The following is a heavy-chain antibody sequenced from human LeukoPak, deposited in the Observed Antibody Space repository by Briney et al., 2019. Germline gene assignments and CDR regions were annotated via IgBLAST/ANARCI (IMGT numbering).Heavy chain of an antibody. J-gene: IGHJ5*02. V-gene: IGHV1-8*03. CDR1: GYTFTSFD. Sequence: ASVKVSCKTSGYTFTSFDINWVRHTTGHGPEWMGWVNCDNENTRYARKFQGRVAITRDTSTRTVYLELNNLSSDDTAMYYCTRGPFLNGNAYNWFDPWGQGTLVTVSS. D-gene: IGHD1-20*01. CDR3: TRGPFLNGNAYNWFDP. CDR2: VNCDNENT.